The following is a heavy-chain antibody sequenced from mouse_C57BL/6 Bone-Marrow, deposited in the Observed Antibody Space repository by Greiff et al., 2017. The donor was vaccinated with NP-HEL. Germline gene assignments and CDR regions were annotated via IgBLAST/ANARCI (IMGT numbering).Heavy chain of an antibody. V-gene: IGHV1-54*01. CDR2: INPGSGGT. J-gene: IGHJ2*01. CDR1: GYAFTNYL. CDR3: AIQGYDYDGGTLYYFDY. Sequence: QVQLQQSGAELVRPGTSVKVSCKASGYAFTNYLIEWVKQRPGQGLEWIGVINPGSGGTNYNEKFKGKATLTADKSSSTAYMQLSSRTSEDSAVYFCAIQGYDYDGGTLYYFDYWGQGTTLTVSS. D-gene: IGHD2-4*01.